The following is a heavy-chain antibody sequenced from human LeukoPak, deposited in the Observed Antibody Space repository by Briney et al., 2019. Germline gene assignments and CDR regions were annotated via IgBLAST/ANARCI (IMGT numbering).Heavy chain of an antibody. V-gene: IGHV3-23*01. CDR2: ISGGGSS. CDR3: AKEVADVGVGAFEI. J-gene: IGHJ3*02. D-gene: IGHD2-8*01. Sequence: GGSLRLSCAASGFTFNSYAMSWVRQAPGKGLEWVSAISGGGSSFYTDSVKGRFTISRDNSKNTLFLQMHSLRAEDTAVYYCAKEVADVGVGAFEIWGQGTMVTVSP. CDR1: GFTFNSYA.